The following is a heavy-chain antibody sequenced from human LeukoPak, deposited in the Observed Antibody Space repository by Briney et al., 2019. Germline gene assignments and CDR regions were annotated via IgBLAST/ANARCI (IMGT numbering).Heavy chain of an antibody. V-gene: IGHV3-66*01. CDR3: ARSAIT. CDR1: GFTFSTYW. CDR2: IYSGGST. J-gene: IGHJ5*02. Sequence: GGSLRLSCAASGFTFSTYWMHWVRQAPGKGLVWVSVIYSGGSTYYADSVKGRFTISRDNSKNTLYLQMNSLRAEDTAVYYCARSAITWGQGTLVTVSS.